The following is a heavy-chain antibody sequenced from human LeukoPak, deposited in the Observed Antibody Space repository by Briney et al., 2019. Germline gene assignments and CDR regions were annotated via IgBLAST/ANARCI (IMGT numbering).Heavy chain of an antibody. D-gene: IGHD2-15*01. J-gene: IGHJ6*02. V-gene: IGHV3-33*08. CDR1: GFTFSSYA. CDR2: ISYDGSNK. Sequence: PGGSLRLSCAASGFTFSSYAMHWVRQAPGKGLEWVAVISYDGSNKYYADSVKGRFTISRDNSKNTLYLQMNSLRAEDTAVYYCERDSQDIVVVVAANLPQCGMDVWGRGSTVTVSS. CDR3: ERDSQDIVVVVAANLPQCGMDV.